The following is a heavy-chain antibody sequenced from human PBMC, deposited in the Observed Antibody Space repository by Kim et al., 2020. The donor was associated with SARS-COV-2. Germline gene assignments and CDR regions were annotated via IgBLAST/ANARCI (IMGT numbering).Heavy chain of an antibody. Sequence: SVKVSCKASGGTFSSYAISWVRQAPGQGLEWMGGIVPIFGSPIYAQRFRGRLTITADASTSTAYLELGSLRSEDTAVYFCARDRTLIDVGTAYYYHGLDIWGQGTTVTVSS. CDR2: IVPIFGSP. D-gene: IGHD3-22*01. J-gene: IGHJ6*02. CDR1: GGTFSSYA. V-gene: IGHV1-69*13. CDR3: ARDRTLIDVGTAYYYHGLDI.